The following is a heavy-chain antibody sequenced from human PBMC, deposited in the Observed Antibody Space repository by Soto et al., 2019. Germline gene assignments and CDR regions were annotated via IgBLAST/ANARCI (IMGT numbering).Heavy chain of an antibody. CDR1: GFTFNIYG. CDR2: ISNDGSNQ. CDR3: AKEQASGPGSCDS. J-gene: IGHJ4*02. Sequence: VKLVASGGGVVQPGGSLRLSCAASGFTFNIYGMHWVRQAPDNGLVWVALISNDGSNQYYAYSVKGRFTISRDNSKNALLLQMNRLRADDTAVDYCAKEQASGPGSCDSWGQGTLGTVSS. V-gene: IGHV3-30*18.